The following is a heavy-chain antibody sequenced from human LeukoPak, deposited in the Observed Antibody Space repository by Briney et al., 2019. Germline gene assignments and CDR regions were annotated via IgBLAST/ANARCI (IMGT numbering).Heavy chain of an antibody. CDR2: IGIDSGNT. Sequence: PPGGSLRLSCAASGFTFSDYSMNWVRQAPGKGLEWISYIGIDSGNTNYADSVKGRFTISGDKAKNSLYLQMNSLRVEDTAVYYCARDYKYAFDNWGQGTLGTVSS. CDR3: ARDYKYAFDN. V-gene: IGHV3-48*01. D-gene: IGHD5-24*01. CDR1: GFTFSDYS. J-gene: IGHJ4*02.